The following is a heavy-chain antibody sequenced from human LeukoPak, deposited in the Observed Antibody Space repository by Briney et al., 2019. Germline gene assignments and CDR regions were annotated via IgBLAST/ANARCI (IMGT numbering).Heavy chain of an antibody. Sequence: GASVKVSCKASGYTFTSYGISWVRQAPGQGLEWMGWISAYNGNTNYAQKLQGRVTMTTDTSTSTAYMELRSLRSDDTAVYYCARVRDILTGYYRDAFDIWGQGTMDTVSS. CDR1: GYTFTSYG. J-gene: IGHJ3*02. V-gene: IGHV1-18*01. D-gene: IGHD3-9*01. CDR2: ISAYNGNT. CDR3: ARVRDILTGYYRDAFDI.